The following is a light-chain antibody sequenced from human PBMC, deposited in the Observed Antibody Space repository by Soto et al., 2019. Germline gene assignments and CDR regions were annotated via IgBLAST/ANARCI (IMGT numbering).Light chain of an antibody. J-gene: IGLJ1*01. V-gene: IGLV3-1*01. CDR2: EDY. CDR3: QAWDINTAV. Sequence: SYELTRPPSVSVSPGQTASITCSGDKLVDKFACWYQQKPGQSPVLVIYEDYKRPSGIPERFSGSNSGNTATLTISDTQAMDEADYYCQAWDINTAVFGTGTKVTVL. CDR1: KLVDKF.